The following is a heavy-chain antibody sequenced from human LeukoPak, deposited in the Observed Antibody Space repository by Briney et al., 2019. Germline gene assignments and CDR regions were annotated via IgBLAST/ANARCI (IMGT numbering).Heavy chain of an antibody. CDR3: AKDHYDILTGYRWFDP. D-gene: IGHD3-9*01. V-gene: IGHV3-30*18. J-gene: IGHJ5*02. CDR1: GFTFSSYG. CDR2: ISYDGSSK. Sequence: GGSLRLSCAASGFTFSSYGMHWVRQAPGKGLEWVAVISYDGSSKYYADSVKGRFTISRDNSKNTLYLQMNSLRAEDTAVYYCAKDHYDILTGYRWFDPWGQGTLVTVSS.